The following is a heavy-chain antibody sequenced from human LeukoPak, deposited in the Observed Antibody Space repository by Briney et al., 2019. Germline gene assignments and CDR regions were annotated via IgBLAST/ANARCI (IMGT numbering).Heavy chain of an antibody. J-gene: IGHJ4*02. CDR3: VRELETMVRGVVVDY. V-gene: IGHV7-4-1*01. Sequence: ASVKVSCKASVYIFDRYAMNWVRQAPGQGLEWMRLINTNSGNPTYAQGFTGRFVFSLDTSVSTAYLQIFNLKAEDTAVYYCVRELETMVRGVVVDYWGQGTLVYVSS. CDR2: INTNSGNP. CDR1: VYIFDRYA. D-gene: IGHD3-10*01.